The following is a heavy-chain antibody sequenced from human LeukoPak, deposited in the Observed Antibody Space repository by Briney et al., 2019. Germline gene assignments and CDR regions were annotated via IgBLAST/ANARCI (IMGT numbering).Heavy chain of an antibody. Sequence: PSETLSLTCAVYGGSFSADHWIWIRQPPGKGLEWIGEINRSGSTNYNPSLKSRVTISVDTSKNQFSLKLSSVTAADTAVYYCARRDYYGSGSYYNLGQPYNWFDPWGQGTLVTVSS. V-gene: IGHV4-34*01. CDR3: ARRDYYGSGSYYNLGQPYNWFDP. D-gene: IGHD3-10*01. J-gene: IGHJ5*02. CDR2: INRSGST. CDR1: GGSFSADH.